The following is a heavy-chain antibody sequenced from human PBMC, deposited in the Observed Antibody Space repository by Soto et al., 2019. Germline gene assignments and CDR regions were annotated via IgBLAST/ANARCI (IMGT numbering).Heavy chain of an antibody. CDR1: GGSIISSHW. D-gene: IGHD3-16*01. CDR2: IYHSGST. CDR3: ASSGGGEDY. J-gene: IGHJ4*02. V-gene: IGHV4-4*02. Sequence: QVQLQESGPGLVKPSGTLSLSCAVSGGSIISSHWWTWVRQPPGKGLEWIGEIYHSGSTNYNPSLNSRLTISVDTSRNQFSLNLSSVTAADTAVYYCASSGGGEDYWGQGSLVTVSS.